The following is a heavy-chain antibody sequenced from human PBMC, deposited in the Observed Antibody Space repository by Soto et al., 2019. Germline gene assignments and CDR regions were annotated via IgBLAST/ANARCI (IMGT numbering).Heavy chain of an antibody. CDR3: ARDISYGSGTAYGY. V-gene: IGHV1-18*01. D-gene: IGHD3-10*01. CDR1: GYTFTNHG. CDR2: IGADNRDT. J-gene: IGHJ4*02. Sequence: QVQLVQSGGEVKKPRASVTVSCKASGYTFTNHGISWVRQAPGQGLEGMGWIGADNRDTNYAQNIQGRLTMPTDTSTNTAYMELRSLQSDDTAVYYCARDISYGSGTAYGYWGQGTLVTVSS.